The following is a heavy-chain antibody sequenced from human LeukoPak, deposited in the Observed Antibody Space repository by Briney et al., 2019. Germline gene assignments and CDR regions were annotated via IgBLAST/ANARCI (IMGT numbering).Heavy chain of an antibody. D-gene: IGHD3-22*01. CDR3: ARDSYYYDSSGYYGCAFDI. V-gene: IGHV4-59*01. CDR1: GGSISSYY. Sequence: PSETLSLTCTVSGGSISSYYWSWLRQPPGKGLEWIGYIYYSGSTNYNPSLKSRVTISVDTSKNQFSLKLSSVTAADTAVYYCARDSYYYDSSGYYGCAFDIWGQGTMVTVSS. J-gene: IGHJ3*02. CDR2: IYYSGST.